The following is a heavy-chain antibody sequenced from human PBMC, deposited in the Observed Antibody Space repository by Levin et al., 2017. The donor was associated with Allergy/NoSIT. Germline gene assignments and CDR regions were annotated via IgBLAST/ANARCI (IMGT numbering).Heavy chain of an antibody. Sequence: GGSLRLSCAASGFTVSSNYMSWVRQAPGKGLEWVSLIYRGGTTYYADSVKGRFTISRDNSNNTLYLQMNSLRAEDTAVYYCARSSSLEWFDPWGQGTLVTVSS. V-gene: IGHV3-66*01. CDR3: ARSSSLEWFDP. D-gene: IGHD3-3*01. CDR2: IYRGGTT. J-gene: IGHJ5*02. CDR1: GFTVSSNY.